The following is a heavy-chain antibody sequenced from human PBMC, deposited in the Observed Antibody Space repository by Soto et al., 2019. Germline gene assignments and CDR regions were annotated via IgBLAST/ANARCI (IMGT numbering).Heavy chain of an antibody. CDR3: AIGVVTNNWFDP. Sequence: SETLSLTCTVSGGSISSSSYYWGWIRQPPGKGLEWIGSIYYSGSTYYNPSPKSRVTIPVDTSKNQFSLKLSSVTAADTAVYYCAIGVVTNNWFDPWGQGPLVTVSS. J-gene: IGHJ5*02. V-gene: IGHV4-39*01. CDR1: GGSISSSSYY. CDR2: IYYSGST. D-gene: IGHD3-22*01.